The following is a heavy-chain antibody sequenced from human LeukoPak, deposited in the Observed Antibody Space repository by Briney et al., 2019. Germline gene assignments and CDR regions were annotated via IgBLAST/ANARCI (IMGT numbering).Heavy chain of an antibody. CDR2: ISGRGTSI. D-gene: IGHD3-3*01. CDR3: VRNDTSGVGLDY. CDR1: GFTFTTYA. V-gene: IGHV3-23*01. Sequence: GESLRLSCAASGFTFTTYAMSWVRQAPGKGLEWVSNISGRGTSINYADSVKGRFSISRDNSKNTMYLQMNSLRAEDTAVYYCVRNDTSGVGLDYWGQGTLVTVSS. J-gene: IGHJ4*02.